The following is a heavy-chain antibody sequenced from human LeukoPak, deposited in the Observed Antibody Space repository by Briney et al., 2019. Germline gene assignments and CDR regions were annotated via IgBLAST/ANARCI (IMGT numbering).Heavy chain of an antibody. Sequence: GGSLTLSCAASGFTFSSYGMSWVRQAPGKGLEGVSAISGSGGSTYYADSVKGRFTISRDNSKNTLYLQMNSLRAEDTAVYYCARSWPDHAAFDIWGQGTMVTVSS. CDR2: ISGSGGST. V-gene: IGHV3-23*01. D-gene: IGHD3-16*02. CDR1: GFTFSSYG. CDR3: ARSWPDHAAFDI. J-gene: IGHJ3*02.